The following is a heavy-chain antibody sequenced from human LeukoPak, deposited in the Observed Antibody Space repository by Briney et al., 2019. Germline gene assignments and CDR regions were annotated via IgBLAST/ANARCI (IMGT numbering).Heavy chain of an antibody. CDR2: LYYTGST. CDR1: GGSISSSSYL. CDR3: ARQHERGSFVWEDSDSTLFPYTGNYFAY. Sequence: SETLSLTCTVSGGSISSSSYLWGWIRQPPGKGLEWIGSLYYTGSTYNNAALKSRVTISGDTSKNQISLNLRSVTAADTAVYYCARQHERGSFVWEDSDSTLFPYTGNYFAYWGLGTLVTVSS. D-gene: IGHD3-22*01. V-gene: IGHV4-39*01. J-gene: IGHJ4*02.